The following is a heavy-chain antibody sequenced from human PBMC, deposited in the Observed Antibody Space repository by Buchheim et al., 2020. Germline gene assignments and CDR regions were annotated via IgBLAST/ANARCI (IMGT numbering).Heavy chain of an antibody. Sequence: QVQLQQWGAGLLKPSETLSLTCAVYGGSFSGYFWTWIRQPPGKGLEWIGEIHHSGSTHYNPSLKSRVTISVDTSKNQFSLKLSSVTAADTAVYYCARVDTREPYYFDYWGQGTL. J-gene: IGHJ4*02. CDR2: IHHSGST. CDR1: GGSFSGYF. CDR3: ARVDTREPYYFDY. V-gene: IGHV4-34*01. D-gene: IGHD1-26*01.